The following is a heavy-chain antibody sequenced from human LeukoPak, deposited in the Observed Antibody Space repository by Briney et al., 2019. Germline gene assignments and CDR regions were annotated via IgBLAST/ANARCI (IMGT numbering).Heavy chain of an antibody. V-gene: IGHV1-69*04. D-gene: IGHD3-22*01. J-gene: IGHJ4*02. CDR1: GGTFSSYA. CDR3: ARAGSGLTVRLLGASGGYFDC. Sequence: GASVKVSCKASGGTFSSYAISWVRQAPGQGLEWMGRIIPILGIANYAQKFQGRVTITADKSTSTAYMELSSLRSEDTAVYYCARAGSGLTVRLLGASGGYFDCWGQGTLVTVSS. CDR2: IIPILGIA.